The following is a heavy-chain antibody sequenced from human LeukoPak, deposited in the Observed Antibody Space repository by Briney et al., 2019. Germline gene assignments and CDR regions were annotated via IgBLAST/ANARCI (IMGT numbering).Heavy chain of an antibody. CDR1: GFAFNTYA. D-gene: IGHD3-10*01. CDR2: IWHDGSHK. Sequence: PGRSLRLSCAASGFAFNTYAMHWVRQAPGQGLEWVALIWHDGSHKFYSNSVRGQFTISRDNSKNTVSLQMNNLRPEDTAVYYCARKFFGSEIYPDFWGQGPRVTVPS. J-gene: IGHJ4*02. V-gene: IGHV3-33*01. CDR3: ARKFFGSEIYPDF.